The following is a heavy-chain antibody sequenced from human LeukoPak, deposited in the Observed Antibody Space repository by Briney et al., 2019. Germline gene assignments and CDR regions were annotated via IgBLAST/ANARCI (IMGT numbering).Heavy chain of an antibody. CDR3: ARGTLPAAIF. CDR1: GGSISSSNW. D-gene: IGHD2-2*01. V-gene: IGHV4-4*02. CDR2: IYHSAST. Sequence: PSGTLSLTCAVSGGSISSSNWWSWVRQPPGKGLEWIGEIYHSASTNYNPSLKSRVTISVHKSKNQFSLKLSSVTAADTAVYYCARGTLPAAIFWGQGTLVTVSS. J-gene: IGHJ4*02.